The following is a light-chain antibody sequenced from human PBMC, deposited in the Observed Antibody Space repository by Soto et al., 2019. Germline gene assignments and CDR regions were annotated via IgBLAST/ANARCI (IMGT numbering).Light chain of an antibody. V-gene: IGKV3-20*01. J-gene: IGKJ2*01. CDR2: GAS. Sequence: EIVLTQSPGTLSLSPGERATLSCRASQSVSSTYLAWYQQKPGQAPRLLIYGASSRATGIPDRFSGSGSGTDFTLTISRLEPEDLAVYYCHQYSNSYTFGQGTKVEIK. CDR3: HQYSNSYT. CDR1: QSVSSTY.